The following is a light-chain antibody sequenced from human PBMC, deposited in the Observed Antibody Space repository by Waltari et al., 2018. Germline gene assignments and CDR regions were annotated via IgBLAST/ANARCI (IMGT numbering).Light chain of an antibody. CDR3: ETWDSSLNTVI. J-gene: IGLJ2*01. Sequence: QSVLTQPPSVSAAPGQKVTISCSGTIGNNYVSWYHQPPGTAPKLLIYENNKRPSGIPDRFSGSKSGTSATLGITGLQTGDEGDYYCETWDSSLNTVIFGEGTKLTVL. CDR1: IGNNY. V-gene: IGLV1-51*02. CDR2: ENN.